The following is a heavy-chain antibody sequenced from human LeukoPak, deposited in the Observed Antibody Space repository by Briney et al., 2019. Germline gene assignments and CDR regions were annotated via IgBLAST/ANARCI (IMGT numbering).Heavy chain of an antibody. J-gene: IGHJ3*02. Sequence: PSQTLSLTCAVSGGSISSGGYSWSWIRQPPGKGLEWIGYIYHSGSTYYNPSLKSRVTISVDTSKNQFSLKLSSVTAADTAVYYCARGDFTFDIWGQGTMVTVSS. CDR2: IYHSGST. V-gene: IGHV4-30-2*02. CDR3: ARGDFTFDI. CDR1: GGSISSGGYS. D-gene: IGHD3-3*01.